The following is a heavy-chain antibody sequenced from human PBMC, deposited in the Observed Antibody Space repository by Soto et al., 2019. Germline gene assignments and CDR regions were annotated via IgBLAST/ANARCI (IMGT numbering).Heavy chain of an antibody. Sequence: EVRLLESGGGLVQPGGPLSPSLEGSGLTFTGIAMSGAGQPPGKGLGWVSSVSGDGYASDYADSGKGRFTVSRHNSKNTLYLQMNSLRAEDTAVYYCAKRHYYGSGSFALATWGQGTLVTVSS. CDR3: AKRHYYGSGSFALAT. V-gene: IGHV3-23*01. CDR2: VSGDGYAS. D-gene: IGHD3-10*01. CDR1: GLTFTGIA. J-gene: IGHJ4*03.